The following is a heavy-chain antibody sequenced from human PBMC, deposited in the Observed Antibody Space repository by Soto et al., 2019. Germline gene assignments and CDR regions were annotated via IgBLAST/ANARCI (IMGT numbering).Heavy chain of an antibody. CDR2: IYYSGST. D-gene: IGHD6-19*01. Sequence: PSETPSLTCTVSGGSISSSSYYWGWIRQPPGKGLEWIGSIYYSGSTYYNPSLKSRVTISVDTSKNQFSLKLSSVTAADTAVYYCATSKLRRGTIIAVAGPYNWFDPWGQGTLVTSPQ. CDR1: GGSISSSSYY. CDR3: ATSKLRRGTIIAVAGPYNWFDP. J-gene: IGHJ5*02. V-gene: IGHV4-39*05.